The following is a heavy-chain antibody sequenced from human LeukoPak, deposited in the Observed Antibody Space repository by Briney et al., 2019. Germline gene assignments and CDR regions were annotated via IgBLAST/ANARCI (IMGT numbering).Heavy chain of an antibody. D-gene: IGHD3/OR15-3a*01. CDR2: IYYSGST. CDR3: ARDPRGTGDFDY. CDR1: GGSISRGDYY. J-gene: IGHJ4*02. Sequence: SETLSLTCTLSGGSISRGDYYWSWIPQPPGKGREWIGYIYYSGSTYYNPSLKSRVTISVDTSKNQFSLKLSSVTAADTAVYYCARDPRGTGDFDYWGQGTLVTVSS. V-gene: IGHV4-61*08.